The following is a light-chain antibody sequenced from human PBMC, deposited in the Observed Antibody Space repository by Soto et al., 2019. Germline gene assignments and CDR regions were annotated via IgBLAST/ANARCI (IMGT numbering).Light chain of an antibody. V-gene: IGLV2-14*03. CDR3: SSYTSATTYV. Sequence: QSVLTQPASVSGSPGQSITISCTGTSSDVGAYNYDSWYQQHHPGEAPKLIIYDVSHRPSGVSNRFSGSKSGNTASLTISGLQTEDEADYYCSSYTSATTYVFGTGIKVTVL. J-gene: IGLJ1*01. CDR1: SSDVGAYNY. CDR2: DVS.